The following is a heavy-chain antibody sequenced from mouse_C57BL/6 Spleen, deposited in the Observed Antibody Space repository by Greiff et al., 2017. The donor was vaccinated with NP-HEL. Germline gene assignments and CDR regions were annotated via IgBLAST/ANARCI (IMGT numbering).Heavy chain of an antibody. CDR1: GYTFTSYW. CDR3: ARSRWAAY. J-gene: IGHJ3*01. V-gene: IGHV1-50*01. Sequence: QVQLQQPGAELVKPGASVKLSCKASGYTFTSYWMQWVKQRPGQGLEWIGEIDPSDSYTNYNQKFKGKATLTVDTSSSTAYMQLSSLTSEDSAVYYCARSRWAAYWGQGTLVTVSA. CDR2: IDPSDSYT. D-gene: IGHD1-1*01.